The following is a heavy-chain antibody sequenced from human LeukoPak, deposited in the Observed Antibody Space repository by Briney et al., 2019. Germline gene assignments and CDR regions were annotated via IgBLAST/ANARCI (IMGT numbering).Heavy chain of an antibody. Sequence: GGSLRLSCAASGFTFSSYGMHWVRQAPGKGLEWVAFIRYDGSNKYYADSVKGRFTISRDNSKNTLSLQMNSLRGDDTAVYYCAKAPGGLFDPWGQGTLVTVS. D-gene: IGHD1-26*01. J-gene: IGHJ5*02. CDR1: GFTFSSYG. CDR2: IRYDGSNK. V-gene: IGHV3-30*02. CDR3: AKAPGGLFDP.